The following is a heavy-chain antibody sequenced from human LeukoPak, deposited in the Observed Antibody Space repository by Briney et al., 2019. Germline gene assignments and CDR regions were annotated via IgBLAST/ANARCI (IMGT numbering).Heavy chain of an antibody. CDR1: GGSFSGYY. J-gene: IGHJ3*02. V-gene: IGHV4-34*01. Sequence: SETLSLTCAVYGGSFSGYYWSWIRQPPGKGLEWIGEINHSGSTNYNPSLKSRVTISVDKSKNQFSLKLSSVTAADTAVYYCARGRSYYYDSSGPTGGAFDIWGQGTMVTVSS. D-gene: IGHD3-22*01. CDR2: INHSGST. CDR3: ARGRSYYYDSSGPTGGAFDI.